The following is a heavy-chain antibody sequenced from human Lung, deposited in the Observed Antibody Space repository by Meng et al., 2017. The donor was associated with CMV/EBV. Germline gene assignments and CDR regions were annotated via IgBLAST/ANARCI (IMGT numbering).Heavy chain of an antibody. CDR1: GFTFSSYS. V-gene: IGHV3-21*01. J-gene: IGHJ6*02. Sequence: GESLKISCAASGFTFSSYSMNWVRQAPGKGLEWVSSISSSSSYIYYADSVKGRFTISRDNAKNSLYLQMNSLRAEDTAVYYCARDPGLDSAAYYDFWSGSPLYYYYGMDVWGQRTTVTVSS. CDR3: ARDPGLDSAAYYDFWSGSPLYYYYGMDV. D-gene: IGHD3-3*01. CDR2: ISSSSSYI.